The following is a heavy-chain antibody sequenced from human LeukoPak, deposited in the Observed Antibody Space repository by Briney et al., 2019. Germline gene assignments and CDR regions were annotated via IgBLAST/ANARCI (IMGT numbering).Heavy chain of an antibody. D-gene: IGHD1-26*01. J-gene: IGHJ3*01. Sequence: SQTLSLTCTVSGGSISSGSYYWSWIRQPAGKGLEWIGRIYTSGSTNYNPSLKSRVTISVDTSKNQFSLKLSSVTAADTAVYYCARASGGGSHSPWYAFDVWGQGTMVTVSS. CDR1: GGSISSGSYY. CDR3: ARASGGGSHSPWYAFDV. V-gene: IGHV4-61*02. CDR2: IYTSGST.